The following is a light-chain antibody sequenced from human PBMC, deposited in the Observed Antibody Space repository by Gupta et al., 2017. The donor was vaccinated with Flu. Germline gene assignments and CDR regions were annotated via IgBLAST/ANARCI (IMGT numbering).Light chain of an antibody. CDR3: SSYISSATLEYV. CDR2: DVS. CDR1: SSDVGGYNY. Sequence: QSALTQPASVSGSPGQSLTISCTGTSSDVGGYNYVSWYQHHPGKAPRLMIYDVSIRPSGVSDRFSGSKSGNTASLTISGLQAEDEADYYCSSYISSATLEYVFGTGTTVTVL. V-gene: IGLV2-14*03. J-gene: IGLJ1*01.